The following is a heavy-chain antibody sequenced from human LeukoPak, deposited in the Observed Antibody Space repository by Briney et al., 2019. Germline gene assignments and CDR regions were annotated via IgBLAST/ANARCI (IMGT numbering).Heavy chain of an antibody. V-gene: IGHV3-23*01. Sequence: GGSLRLSCAASGFTFSSYAMSWVRQAPGKGLEWVSAISGSGGSTYYADSVKGRFTISRDNSKNTQYLQMNSLRAEDTAVYYCAKSWAVPAAILRNYYYYYGMDVWGQGTTVTVSS. J-gene: IGHJ6*02. D-gene: IGHD2-2*02. CDR1: GFTFSSYA. CDR2: ISGSGGST. CDR3: AKSWAVPAAILRNYYYYYGMDV.